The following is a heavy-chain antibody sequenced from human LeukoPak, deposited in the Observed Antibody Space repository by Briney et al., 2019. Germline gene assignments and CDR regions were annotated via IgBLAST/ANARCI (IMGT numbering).Heavy chain of an antibody. CDR3: ASGLLRFLEWLPPGMDV. J-gene: IGHJ6*02. CDR1: GYTFTGYY. CDR2: INPNSGGT. V-gene: IGHV1-2*02. Sequence: ASVKVSCKASGYTFTGYYMHWVRPAPGQGLAWMGWINPNSGGTNYAQKFQGRVTMTRDTSISTAYMELSRLRSDDTAVYYCASGLLRFLEWLPPGMDVWGQGTTVTVSS. D-gene: IGHD3-3*01.